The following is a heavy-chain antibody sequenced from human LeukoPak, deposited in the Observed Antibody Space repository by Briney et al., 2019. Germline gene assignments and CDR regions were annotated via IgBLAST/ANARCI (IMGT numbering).Heavy chain of an antibody. V-gene: IGHV1-69*04. J-gene: IGHJ4*02. CDR2: IIPILGIA. CDR3: ARDPEPDSDY. D-gene: IGHD3-22*01. Sequence: GASVKVSCKASGYTFTDYFIHWVRQAPGQGLEWMGRIIPILGIANYAQKFQGRVTITADKSTSTAYMELSSLRSEDTAVYYCARDPEPDSDYWGQGTLVTVSS. CDR1: GYTFTDYF.